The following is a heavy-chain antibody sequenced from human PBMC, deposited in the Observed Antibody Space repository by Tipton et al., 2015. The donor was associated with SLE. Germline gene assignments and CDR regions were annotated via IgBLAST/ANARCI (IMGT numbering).Heavy chain of an antibody. D-gene: IGHD3-10*01. Sequence: TLSLTCAVYGGSISGYYWSWIRQPPGKGLEWIGEINHSGSTIYNPSLKSRVTISVDTSKNQISLKLSSVTAADTAVYYCAKVSGAPYYGMDVWGQGTTVTASS. V-gene: IGHV4-34*01. CDR1: GGSISGYY. CDR3: AKVSGAPYYGMDV. CDR2: INHSGST. J-gene: IGHJ6*02.